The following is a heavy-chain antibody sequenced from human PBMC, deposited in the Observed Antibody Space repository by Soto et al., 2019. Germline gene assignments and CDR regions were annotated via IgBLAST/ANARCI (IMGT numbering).Heavy chain of an antibody. CDR2: IWYDGSNK. CDR1: GFTFSSYG. J-gene: IGHJ6*02. D-gene: IGHD3-10*01. CDR3: ARALITMVRGVIDYYYYGMDV. Sequence: GGSLRLSCAASGFTFSSYGMHWVRQAPGKGLEWVAVIWYDGSNKYYADSVKGRFTISRDNSKNTLYLQVNSLRAEDTAVYYCARALITMVRGVIDYYYYGMDVWGQGTTVTVSS. V-gene: IGHV3-33*01.